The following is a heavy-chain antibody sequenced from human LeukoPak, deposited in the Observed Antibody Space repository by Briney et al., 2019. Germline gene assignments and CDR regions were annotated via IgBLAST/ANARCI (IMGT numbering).Heavy chain of an antibody. Sequence: PGGSLRLSCAASGFTFSSYAIHWVRQAPGKGLEWVAVISYDGSNKYYADSVKGRFTISRDNSKNTLYLQMNNLRADDTAVYYCANEIRPNDYWGQGTLVTVSS. V-gene: IGHV3-30-3*02. CDR2: ISYDGSNK. D-gene: IGHD4-17*01. J-gene: IGHJ4*02. CDR1: GFTFSSYA. CDR3: ANEIRPNDY.